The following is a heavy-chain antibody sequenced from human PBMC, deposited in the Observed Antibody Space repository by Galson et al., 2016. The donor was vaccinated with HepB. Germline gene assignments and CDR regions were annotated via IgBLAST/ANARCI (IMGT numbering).Heavy chain of an antibody. J-gene: IGHJ6*03. V-gene: IGHV1-2*02. Sequence: SVKVSCKAPGYTFTDYHIHWARQAPGQGLEWMGWINPHSGNTNYAQNFQIRATMTTDTSTTPAYMALGRLRFDDTAVYYCARGIQSWNSLMFYYYYYMDVWGKGTTVTVSS. CDR2: INPHSGNT. CDR3: ARGIQSWNSLMFYYYYYMDV. D-gene: IGHD1-7*01. CDR1: GYTFTDYH.